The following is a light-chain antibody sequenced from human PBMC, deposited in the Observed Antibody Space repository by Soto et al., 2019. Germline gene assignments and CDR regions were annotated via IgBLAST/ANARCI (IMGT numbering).Light chain of an antibody. J-gene: IGKJ2*01. Sequence: DIQMTQSPSTLSASVGDRVTITCRASQSISSWLAWYQQKPGKAPKLLIYKASSLESGVPSRLSGSGSVTEFTLTITSLQPDDFANDYCQQYNSYLYTFGQGTKLEIK. CDR3: QQYNSYLYT. CDR2: KAS. V-gene: IGKV1-5*03. CDR1: QSISSW.